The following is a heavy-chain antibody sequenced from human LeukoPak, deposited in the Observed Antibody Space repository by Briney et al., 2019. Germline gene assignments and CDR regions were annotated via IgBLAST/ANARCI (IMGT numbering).Heavy chain of an antibody. CDR1: GFTFSSYS. CDR3: ARDGRAYDSSGYYPDY. CDR2: ISSSSYI. V-gene: IGHV3-21*01. Sequence: GGSLRLSCAASGFTFSSYSMSWVRQAPGKGLEWVSSISSSSYIYYADSVKGRFTISRDNAKNSLYLQMNSLRAEDTAVYYCARDGRAYDSSGYYPDYWGQGTLVTVSS. D-gene: IGHD3-22*01. J-gene: IGHJ4*02.